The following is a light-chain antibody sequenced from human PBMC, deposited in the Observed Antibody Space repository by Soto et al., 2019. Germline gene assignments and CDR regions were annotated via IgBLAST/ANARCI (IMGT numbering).Light chain of an antibody. V-gene: IGKV1-39*01. CDR1: QSSSSY. CDR2: SAS. J-gene: IGKJ2*01. CDR3: RQGYTTGT. Sequence: DIQMTQSPSSLAASVGDRVTITCRASQSSSSYLNWYQQKPGKAPKLLISSASSLQSDVSSRFSGSGSGTDFTLTISSLQPEDFETYYRRQGYTTGTFGQGTKLEIK.